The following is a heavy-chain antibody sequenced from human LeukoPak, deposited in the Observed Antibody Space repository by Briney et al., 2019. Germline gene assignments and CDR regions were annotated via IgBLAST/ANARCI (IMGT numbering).Heavy chain of an antibody. Sequence: PGGSLRLSCAASGFTFSSYAMSWVRQAPGKGLEWVSAISGSGGSTYYADSVKGRFTISRDNSKNTLYLQMNSLRAEDTAVYYCAKFAPSPRYYYYYYMDVWGKGTTVTVSS. CDR1: GFTFSSYA. CDR3: AKFAPSPRYYYYYYMDV. CDR2: ISGSGGST. J-gene: IGHJ6*03. V-gene: IGHV3-23*01.